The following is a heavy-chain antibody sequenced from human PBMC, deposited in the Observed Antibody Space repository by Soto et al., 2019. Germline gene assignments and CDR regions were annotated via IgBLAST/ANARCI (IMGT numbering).Heavy chain of an antibody. V-gene: IGHV4-39*01. CDR1: GGSISSSSYY. CDR3: ASTMVRGLAVDYYYGLDV. J-gene: IGHJ6*02. Sequence: PSETLSLTCTVSGGSISSSSYYWVWIRQPPGKGLEGIGSIYYSGSTYYNPSLKSQVTISVDTSKNQFSLNLSSVTAADPAVYYFASTMVRGLAVDYYYGLDVWGQGTTVTVSS. CDR2: IYYSGST. D-gene: IGHD3-10*01.